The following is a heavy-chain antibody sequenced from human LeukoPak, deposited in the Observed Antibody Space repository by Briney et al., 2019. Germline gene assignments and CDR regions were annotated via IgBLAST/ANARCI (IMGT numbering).Heavy chain of an antibody. Sequence: SETLSLTCTVSGYSISSSSYYWGWIRQPPGKGLEWIGSIYYSGSTYYNPSLKSRVTISVDTSKNQFSLKLSSVTAADTAVYYCARSEQYYDFWSGYLSYWGQGTLVTVSS. CDR1: GYSISSSSYY. CDR2: IYYSGST. J-gene: IGHJ4*02. CDR3: ARSEQYYDFWSGYLSY. V-gene: IGHV4-39*01. D-gene: IGHD3-3*01.